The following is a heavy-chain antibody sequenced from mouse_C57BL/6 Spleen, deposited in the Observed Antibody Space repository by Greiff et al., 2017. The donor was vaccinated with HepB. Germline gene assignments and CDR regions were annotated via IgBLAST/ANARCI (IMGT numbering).Heavy chain of an antibody. CDR2: IYPGNSDT. Sequence: EVQLQQSGTVLARPGASVKMSCKTSGYTFTSYWMHWVKQRPGQGLEWIGAIYPGNSDTSYNQKFKGKAKLTAVTSASTAYMELSSLTNEDSAVYYCTRSEESYYGSSLWFAYWGQGTLVTVSA. CDR3: TRSEESYYGSSLWFAY. CDR1: GYTFTSYW. D-gene: IGHD1-1*01. J-gene: IGHJ3*01. V-gene: IGHV1-5*01.